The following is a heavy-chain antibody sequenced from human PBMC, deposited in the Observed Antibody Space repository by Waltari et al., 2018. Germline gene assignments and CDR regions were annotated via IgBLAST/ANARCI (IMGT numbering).Heavy chain of an antibody. D-gene: IGHD1-1*01. CDR2: IRYDASDI. Sequence: QVHLVESGGGVVQPGGSLRLSCAASGFTFSDYGMHWVRQAPGKGLEWVAVIRYDASDIYYRDSVKGRFTISRDNSKNTLFLQMSSLRAEDTAVYYCAKVGVGLTTWYAFDIWGQGTMVTVSS. CDR3: AKVGVGLTTWYAFDI. V-gene: IGHV3-30*02. CDR1: GFTFSDYG. J-gene: IGHJ3*02.